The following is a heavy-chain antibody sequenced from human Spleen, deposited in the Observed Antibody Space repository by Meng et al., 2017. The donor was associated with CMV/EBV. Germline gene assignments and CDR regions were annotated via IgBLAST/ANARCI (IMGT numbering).Heavy chain of an antibody. D-gene: IGHD2-2*02. V-gene: IGHV3-49*04. CDR1: GFAFGDYA. J-gene: IGHJ4*02. CDR3: ARYRVVVVPAVILRAPRYYFDY. Sequence: GESLKISCAASGFAFGDYAMSWVRQAPGKGLEWVSFIRSKSYGGTTLYAASVKGRFTISRDNGKNSLYLQMHSLRVEDTAVYYCARYRVVVVPAVILRAPRYYFDYWGQGTLVTVSS. CDR2: IRSKSYGGTT.